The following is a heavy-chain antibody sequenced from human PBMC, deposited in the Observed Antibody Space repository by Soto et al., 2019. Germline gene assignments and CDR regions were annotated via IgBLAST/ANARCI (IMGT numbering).Heavy chain of an antibody. CDR1: GFTFSSYA. CDR2: ISGSGGST. D-gene: IGHD3-10*01. V-gene: IGHV3-23*01. Sequence: EVQLLESGGGLVQPGGSLRLSCAASGFTFSSYAMSWVRQAPGKGLEWVSAISGSGGSTYYADSVKGRFTISRDNSKNTMYLQMNSLRAEDTAVYYCAKAESLWFGELGIDYWGQGTLVTVSS. J-gene: IGHJ4*02. CDR3: AKAESLWFGELGIDY.